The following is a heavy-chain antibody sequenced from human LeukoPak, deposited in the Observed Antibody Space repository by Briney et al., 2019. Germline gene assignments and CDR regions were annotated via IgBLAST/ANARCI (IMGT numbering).Heavy chain of an antibody. V-gene: IGHV3-48*03. CDR1: GFTFSSFE. J-gene: IGHJ4*02. CDR3: ARDRSAFSGYDFFDY. D-gene: IGHD5-12*01. CDR2: ISNRGSTI. Sequence: GGSLRLSCAASGFTFSSFEMNWVRQAPGKGLEWVSYISNRGSTICYADFVKGRFTISRDNAKNSLYLQMNSLRAEDTALYYCARDRSAFSGYDFFDYWGQGTLVTVSS.